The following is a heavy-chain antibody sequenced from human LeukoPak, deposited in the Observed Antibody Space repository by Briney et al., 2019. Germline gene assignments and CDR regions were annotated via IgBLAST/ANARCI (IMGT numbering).Heavy chain of an antibody. CDR3: ASVPLFLYA. D-gene: IGHD5/OR15-5a*01. CDR2: INQDGSEK. CDR1: GFTFNSYW. Sequence: GGSLRLSCAASGFTFNSYWMSWVRQAPGKGLEWVANINQDGSEKYYVDSVKGRFTISRDNAKTSLYLQMNSLRAEDTAVYYCASVPLFLYAWGQGTLVTVSS. J-gene: IGHJ4*02. V-gene: IGHV3-7*01.